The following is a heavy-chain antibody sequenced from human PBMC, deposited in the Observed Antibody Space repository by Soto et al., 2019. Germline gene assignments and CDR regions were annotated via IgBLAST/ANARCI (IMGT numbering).Heavy chain of an antibody. D-gene: IGHD2-15*01. Sequence: SETLSLTCTVSGGSINSGDYSWTWIRQPPGKGLEWIGYIYHTGTTYYNTSLKSRVTISVDRSKNQFSLKLSSVTAADTAVYYCARHLTYCSAGSCYSDFPYYGMDVWGQGTTVTVSS. V-gene: IGHV4-30-2*01. CDR2: IYHTGTT. CDR3: ARHLTYCSAGSCYSDFPYYGMDV. J-gene: IGHJ6*02. CDR1: GGSINSGDYS.